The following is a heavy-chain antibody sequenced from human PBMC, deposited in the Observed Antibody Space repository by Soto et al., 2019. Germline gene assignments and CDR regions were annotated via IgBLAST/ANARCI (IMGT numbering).Heavy chain of an antibody. Sequence: GGSLRLSCAASGFTFSSYGMHWVRQAPGKGLEWVAVISYDGSNKYYADSVKGRFTISRDNSKNTLYLQMDSLRAEDTAIYFCTKDTSGTKDTXGTYYTSDFWGQGTLVTVSS. CDR2: ISYDGSNK. D-gene: IGHD1-26*01. CDR3: TKDTSGTKDTXGTYYTSDF. J-gene: IGHJ4*02. CDR1: GFTFSSYG. V-gene: IGHV3-30*18.